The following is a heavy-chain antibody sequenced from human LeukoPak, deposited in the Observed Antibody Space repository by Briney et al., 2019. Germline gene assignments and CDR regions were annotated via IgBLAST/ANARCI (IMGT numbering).Heavy chain of an antibody. V-gene: IGHV2-5*02. CDR1: GFSLSTSGVG. CDR2: IYWDGDK. Sequence: SGPTLVKPTQTLTLTCTFSGFSLSTSGVGVGWIRQPPGKALEWLALIYWDGDKRYSPSLKSRLTITKDTSKNQVVLTMTNMDPVDTATYYCARADYGDYGSVYYSDYWGQGTLVTVSS. CDR3: ARADYGDYGSVYYSDY. J-gene: IGHJ4*02. D-gene: IGHD4-17*01.